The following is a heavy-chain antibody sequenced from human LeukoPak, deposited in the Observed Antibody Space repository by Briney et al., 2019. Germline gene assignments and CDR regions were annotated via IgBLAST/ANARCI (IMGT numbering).Heavy chain of an antibody. CDR3: AREAGLYSGSYYELDY. J-gene: IGHJ4*02. Sequence: ASVKVSCKASGRTFSSYAISWVRQAPGQGLEWMGGIIPIFGTANYAQKFQGRVTITTDESTSTAYMELSSLRSEDTAVYYCAREAGLYSGSYYELDYWGQGTLVTVPS. V-gene: IGHV1-69*05. CDR2: IIPIFGTA. D-gene: IGHD1-26*01. CDR1: GRTFSSYA.